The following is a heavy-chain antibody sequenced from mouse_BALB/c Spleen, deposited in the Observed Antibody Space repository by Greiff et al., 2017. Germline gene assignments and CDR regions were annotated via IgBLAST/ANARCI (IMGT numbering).Heavy chain of an antibody. CDR1: GYSITSGYF. CDR2: ISYDGSN. J-gene: IGHJ3*01. Sequence: EVQVVESGPGLVKPSQSLSLTCSVTGYSITSGYFWYWSRHLPGNILEWMGYISYDGSNNYNPTLKNRISITRDTSKNQFYLKLNSVTTEDSANYYCARGLALDYWGQGTLVTVSA. V-gene: IGHV3-6*02. D-gene: IGHD6-1*01. CDR3: ARGLALDY.